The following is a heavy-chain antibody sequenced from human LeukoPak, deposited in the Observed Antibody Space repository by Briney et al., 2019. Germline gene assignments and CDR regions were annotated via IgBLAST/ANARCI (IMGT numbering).Heavy chain of an antibody. CDR3: AKDWSETSVVVVAATDY. CDR2: ISGSGGST. D-gene: IGHD2-15*01. CDR1: GFTFSSYA. J-gene: IGHJ4*02. V-gene: IGHV3-23*01. Sequence: RGSLRLSCAASGFTFSSYAMSWVRQAPGKGLEWVSAISGSGGSTYYADSVKGRFTISRDNSKNTLYLQMNSLRAEDTAVYYCAKDWSETSVVVVAATDYWGQGTLVTVSS.